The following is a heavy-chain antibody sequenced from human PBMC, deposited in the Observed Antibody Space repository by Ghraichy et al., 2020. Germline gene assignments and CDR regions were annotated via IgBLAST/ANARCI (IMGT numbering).Heavy chain of an antibody. CDR2: ISSSSSTI. D-gene: IGHD2-2*01. CDR1: GFTFSSYS. CDR3: ARDSEYQLLSYFDL. V-gene: IGHV3-48*01. J-gene: IGHJ2*01. Sequence: LSLTCAASGFTFSSYSMNWVRQAPGKGLEWVSYISSSSSTIYYADSVKGRFTISRDNAKNSLYLQMNSLRAEDTAVYYCARDSEYQLLSYFDLWGRGTLVTVSS.